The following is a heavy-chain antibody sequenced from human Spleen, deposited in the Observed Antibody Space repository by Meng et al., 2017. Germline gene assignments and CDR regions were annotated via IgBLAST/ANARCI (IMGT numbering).Heavy chain of an antibody. J-gene: IGHJ1*01. CDR3: VRGEWELGY. CDR2: MNPNSGNT. CDR1: GYTFTTYD. Sequence: ASVKVSCKTSGYTFTTYDINWVRQATGQGLEWMGWMNPNSGNTGYAQKFQGRVTMTRDTSITTAYMELSSLRSEDTAVYYCVRGEWELGYWGQGTLVTVSS. V-gene: IGHV1-8*01. D-gene: IGHD1-26*01.